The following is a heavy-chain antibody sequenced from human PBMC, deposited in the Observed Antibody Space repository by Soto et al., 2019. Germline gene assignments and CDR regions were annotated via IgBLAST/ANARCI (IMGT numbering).Heavy chain of an antibody. D-gene: IGHD3-3*02. CDR2: TYYRSKWYN. CDR1: GDSVSSNSAA. V-gene: IGHV6-1*01. CDR3: ARDLSGFFQH. J-gene: IGHJ1*01. Sequence: PSQTLSLTCPFPGDSVSSNSAAWNWIRQSPSRGLQWLGRTYYRSKWYNEYAVYVKSRITINPDTSKNQFSMQLNSVTPEDTVVYYCARDLSGFFQHWGQGTLVTVSS.